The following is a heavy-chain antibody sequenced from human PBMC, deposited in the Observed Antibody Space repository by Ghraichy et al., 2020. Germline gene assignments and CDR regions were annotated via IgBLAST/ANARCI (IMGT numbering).Heavy chain of an antibody. CDR3: ARDSDHGSSDGMDV. V-gene: IGHV3-48*02. D-gene: IGHD3-10*01. CDR2: ISAGSGTI. J-gene: IGHJ6*02. CDR1: GFSFSDYS. Sequence: GGSLRLSCAASGFSFSDYSMNWVRQAPGKGLEWVSYISAGSGTIYYADSVEGRFTISRDNAKNSLYLQMSSLRDEDTAVYYCARDSDHGSSDGMDVWGQGTTVTVSS.